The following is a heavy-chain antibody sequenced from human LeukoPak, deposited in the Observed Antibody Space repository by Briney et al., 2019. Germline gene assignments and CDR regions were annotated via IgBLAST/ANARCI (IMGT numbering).Heavy chain of an antibody. V-gene: IGHV4-34*01. CDR2: INHRGTT. Sequence: KPSETLSLTCAVYGGSFSDYYWNWIRQPPGKGLEWIAEINHRGTTNYNPSLKSRLSLSVDTSNRHFSLKLTSVTAADTAVYYCARAFDYYFDYWSQGTLVTVSS. CDR1: GGSFSDYY. D-gene: IGHD2-21*01. J-gene: IGHJ4*02. CDR3: ARAFDYYFDY.